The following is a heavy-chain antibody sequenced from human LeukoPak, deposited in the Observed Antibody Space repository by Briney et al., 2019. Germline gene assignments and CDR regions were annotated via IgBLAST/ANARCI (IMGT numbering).Heavy chain of an antibody. D-gene: IGHD2-15*01. CDR3: TTYVCSGGSCYYFDY. CDR2: IKSTPDGGTT. V-gene: IGHV3-15*07. J-gene: IGHJ4*02. CDR1: GFTFSGYS. Sequence: PGRSLRLSCAASGFTFSGYSMHWVRQAPGKGLEWVGRIKSTPDGGTTDYAAPVKGRFTISRDDSENILYLQMNSLKTEDTAVYYCTTYVCSGGSCYYFDYWGPGTLVTVSS.